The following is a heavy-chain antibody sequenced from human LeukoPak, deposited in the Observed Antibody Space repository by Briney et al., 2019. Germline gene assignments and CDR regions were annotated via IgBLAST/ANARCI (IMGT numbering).Heavy chain of an antibody. CDR2: LRGDGET. Sequence: GGSLRLSCVASGFIFRDYAMCWVRQAPAGGLEWVSSLRGDGETFYTDSVKGRFTLSRDHSRNTVYLQLSNLRVEDTAVYYCAKASWVSSADAVLWGQGTLVTVS. CDR1: GFIFRDYA. D-gene: IGHD3-16*01. V-gene: IGHV3-23*01. CDR3: AKASWVSSADAVL. J-gene: IGHJ4*02.